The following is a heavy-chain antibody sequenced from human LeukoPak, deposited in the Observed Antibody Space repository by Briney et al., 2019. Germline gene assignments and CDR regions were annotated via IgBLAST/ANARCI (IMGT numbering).Heavy chain of an antibody. Sequence: ASVKVSCKASGYTFTSYGISWVRQAPGQGLEWMGGIIPIFGTANYAQKFQGRVTITTDESTSTAYMELSSLRSEDTAVYYCARGDYDSSGYYLDWGQGTLVTVSS. CDR1: GYTFTSYG. CDR2: IIPIFGTA. J-gene: IGHJ4*02. V-gene: IGHV1-69*05. D-gene: IGHD3-22*01. CDR3: ARGDYDSSGYYLD.